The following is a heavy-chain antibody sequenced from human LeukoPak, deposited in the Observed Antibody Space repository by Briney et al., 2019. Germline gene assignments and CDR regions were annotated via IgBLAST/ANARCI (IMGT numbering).Heavy chain of an antibody. CDR1: GFTFSNYG. CDR2: ISYDGSYK. J-gene: IGHJ4*02. Sequence: TGRSLRLSCAASGFTFSNYGMHWVRQAPGKGLEWVTVISYDGSYKYYADSVKGRFTISRDNSKNTLYLQMNSLRAEDTAVYYCAKENVVVVPAAILDYWGQGTLVTVSP. D-gene: IGHD2-2*01. CDR3: AKENVVVVPAAILDY. V-gene: IGHV3-30*18.